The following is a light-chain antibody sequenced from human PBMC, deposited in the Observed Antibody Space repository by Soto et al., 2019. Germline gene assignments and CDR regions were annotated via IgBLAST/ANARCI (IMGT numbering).Light chain of an antibody. CDR3: QNYNRAPFI. J-gene: IGKJ4*01. Sequence: DLQMTQSPPSLSASVGDRVTVACRASHDIGKSLAWYQQRPGKSPRLLLYDASTLQSGVPARFSGSGSGTHFILAISSLRPEDVAVYYCQNYNRAPFIFGGGTKVEV. CDR2: DAS. CDR1: HDIGKS. V-gene: IGKV1-27*01.